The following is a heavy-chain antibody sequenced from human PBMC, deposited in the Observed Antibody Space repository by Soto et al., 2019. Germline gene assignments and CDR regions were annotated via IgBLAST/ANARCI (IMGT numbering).Heavy chain of an antibody. J-gene: IGHJ4*02. CDR1: GFTFSSYG. V-gene: IGHV3-30*18. CDR2: ISYDGSNK. CDR3: AKDPLVG. Sequence: QVQLVESGGGVVQPGRSLRLSCAASGFTFSSYGMHWVRQAPGKGLEWVAVISYDGSNKYYADSVKGRFTISRDNSKNPLYLQMNSLRAEDTAVYYCAKDPLVGWGQGTLVTVSS. D-gene: IGHD2-8*02.